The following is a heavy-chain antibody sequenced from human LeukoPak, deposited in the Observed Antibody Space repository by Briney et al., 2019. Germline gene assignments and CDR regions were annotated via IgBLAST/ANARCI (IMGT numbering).Heavy chain of an antibody. Sequence: SETLSLTCTVSGGSISSYYWSWIRQPAGKGLEWIGRIYTSGSTNYNPSLKSRVTMSVDTSKNQFSLKLSSVTAADTAVYYCARGVVGCSGGSCYASLFDYWGQGTLVTVSS. CDR3: ARGVVGCSGGSCYASLFDY. J-gene: IGHJ4*02. V-gene: IGHV4-4*07. CDR2: IYTSGST. D-gene: IGHD2-15*01. CDR1: GGSISSYY.